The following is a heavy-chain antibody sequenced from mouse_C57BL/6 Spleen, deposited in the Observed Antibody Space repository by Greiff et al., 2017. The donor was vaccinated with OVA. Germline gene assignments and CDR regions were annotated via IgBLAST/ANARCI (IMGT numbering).Heavy chain of an antibody. D-gene: IGHD2-4*01. CDR3: ARGIYYDYDVAY. J-gene: IGHJ3*01. CDR2: INPNNGGT. CDR1: GYTFTDYN. V-gene: IGHV1-22*01. Sequence: EVQVVESGPELVKPGASVKMSCKASGYTFTDYNMHWVKQSHGKSLEWIGYINPNNGGTSYNQKFKGKATLTVNKSSSTAYMELRSLTSEDSAVYYCARGIYYDYDVAYWGQGTLVTVSA.